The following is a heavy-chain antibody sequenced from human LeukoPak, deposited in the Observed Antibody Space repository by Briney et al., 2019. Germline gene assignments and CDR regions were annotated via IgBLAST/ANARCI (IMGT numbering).Heavy chain of an antibody. CDR2: IWYDGSNK. CDR1: GFTFSSYA. CDR3: ARGGYYYDSSGGAFDV. J-gene: IGHJ3*01. V-gene: IGHV3-30*04. Sequence: PGGSLRLSCAASGFTFSSYAMHWVRQAPGKGLEWVAVIWYDGSNKYYADSVKGRFTISRDNSKNTLYLQMNSLRAEDTAVYYSARGGYYYDSSGGAFDVWGLGTMVTVSS. D-gene: IGHD3-22*01.